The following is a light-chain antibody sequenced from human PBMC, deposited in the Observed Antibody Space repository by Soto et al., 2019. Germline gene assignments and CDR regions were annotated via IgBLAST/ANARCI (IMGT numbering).Light chain of an antibody. CDR3: QEYHGSPIT. J-gene: IGKJ5*01. CDR2: DAS. V-gene: IGKV3-20*01. Sequence: EIVFTQSPDTLSLSPGERATLSCRASQSIRSERLAWYQQKAGQAPRLVIFDASNRASGTPERFSGSGSGTDFTLTIARLEPEDFAVYYCQEYHGSPITFGLGTRLEIK. CDR1: QSIRSER.